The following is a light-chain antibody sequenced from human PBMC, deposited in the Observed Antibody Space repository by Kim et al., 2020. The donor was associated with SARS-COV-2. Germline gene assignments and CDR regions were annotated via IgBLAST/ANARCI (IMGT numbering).Light chain of an antibody. J-gene: IGKJ1*01. CDR2: GAS. CDR3: QHYNTWL. CDR1: QSVNNN. Sequence: EIVMTQSPATLSVSPGETATLSCRASQSVNNNLAWFQQRPGQAPRLLLYGASTRAIGVSPRFSGSGSGTEFTLTISSLQSEDTGVYYCQHYNTWLLGQGTKVEIK. V-gene: IGKV3-15*01.